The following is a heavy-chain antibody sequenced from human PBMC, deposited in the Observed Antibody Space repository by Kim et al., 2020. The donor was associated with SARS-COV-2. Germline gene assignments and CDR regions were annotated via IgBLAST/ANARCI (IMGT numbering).Heavy chain of an antibody. J-gene: IGHJ5*02. Sequence: KFQGRVTMTRDTSISTAYMELSRLRSDDTAVYYCARDKGRGSNPGGRFDPWGQGTLVTVSS. V-gene: IGHV1-2*02. CDR3: ARDKGRGSNPGGRFDP. D-gene: IGHD1-1*01.